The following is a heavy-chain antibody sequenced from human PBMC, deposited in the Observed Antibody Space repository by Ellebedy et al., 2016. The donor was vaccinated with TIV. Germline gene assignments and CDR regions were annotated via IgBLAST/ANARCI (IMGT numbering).Heavy chain of an antibody. V-gene: IGHV3-23*01. CDR3: ASRGTLHWFLDL. Sequence: PGGSLRLSCAASGFTFSSYAMNWVRQAPGKGLEWVSAISGSGGSTYYADSVKGRFTISRDNSKNTLYLQMNSLRAEDTAVYYCASRGTLHWFLDLWGRGTLVTVSS. CDR2: ISGSGGST. CDR1: GFTFSSYA. J-gene: IGHJ2*01.